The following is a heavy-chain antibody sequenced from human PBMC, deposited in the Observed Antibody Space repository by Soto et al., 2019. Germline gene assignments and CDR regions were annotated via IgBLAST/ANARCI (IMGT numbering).Heavy chain of an antibody. Sequence: PGGSLRLSCAASGFTVRNFGMSWVRQAPGKGLEWVSGISGSGDSTFYADSVKGRFSISRDNSKNMISLQMNSLGAQDTALYYCAREAIGCSVNSCYFDDWGQGILVTVSS. CDR3: AREAIGCSVNSCYFDD. V-gene: IGHV3-23*01. J-gene: IGHJ4*01. D-gene: IGHD2-15*01. CDR2: ISGSGDST. CDR1: GFTVRNFG.